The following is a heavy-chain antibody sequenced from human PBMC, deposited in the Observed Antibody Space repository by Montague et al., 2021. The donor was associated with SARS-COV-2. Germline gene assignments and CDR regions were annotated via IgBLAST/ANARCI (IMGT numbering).Heavy chain of an antibody. CDR3: AKEREGVRAARNLVAFDL. CDR1: GGSFSVYY. V-gene: IGHV4-34*01. CDR2: INHSGTA. J-gene: IGHJ3*01. Sequence: SETLSLTCAVYGGSFSVYYWSWLRQSPRGGLEWIVEINHSGTANYNTSLKSRVSISVDTSKNKFTLNLTSVTAADTAMFYCAKEREGVRAARNLVAFDLWGQGTMVTVSS. D-gene: IGHD2-2*01.